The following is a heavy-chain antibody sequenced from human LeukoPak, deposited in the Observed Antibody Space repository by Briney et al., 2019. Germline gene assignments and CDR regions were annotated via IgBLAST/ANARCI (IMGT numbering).Heavy chain of an antibody. CDR2: INHSGST. CDR3: ARERDYYGSGRPHDAFDI. J-gene: IGHJ3*02. CDR1: GGSFSGYY. D-gene: IGHD3-10*01. V-gene: IGHV4-34*01. Sequence: SETLSLTCAVYGGSFSGYYWSWIRQPPGKGLEWIGEINHSGSTNYNPSLKSRVTISVDTSKNQFSLKLSSVAAADTAVYYCARERDYYGSGRPHDAFDIWGQGTVVTVSS.